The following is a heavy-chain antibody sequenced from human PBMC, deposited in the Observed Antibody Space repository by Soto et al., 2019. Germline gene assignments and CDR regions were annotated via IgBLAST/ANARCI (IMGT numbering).Heavy chain of an antibody. CDR1: GGSISSGDYY. V-gene: IGHV4-30-4*01. J-gene: IGHJ4*02. CDR2: IYYSGST. Sequence: QVQLQESGPGLVKPSQTLSLTCTVSGGSISSGDYYWSWIRQPPGKGLEWIGYIYYSGSTYYNPSLKSRVTISVDTSKNQFSLKLSSVTAADTAVYYCARVHMTTYLPRCGYYFDYWGQGTLVTGSS. CDR3: ARVHMTTYLPRCGYYFDY. D-gene: IGHD3-16*01.